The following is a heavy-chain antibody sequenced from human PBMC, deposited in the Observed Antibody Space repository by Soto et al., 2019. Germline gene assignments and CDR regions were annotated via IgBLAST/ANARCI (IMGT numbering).Heavy chain of an antibody. J-gene: IGHJ4*02. D-gene: IGHD2-21*01. V-gene: IGHV1-3*01. CDR1: GYTFTDSA. CDR3: AKGSRMWTPDY. CDR2: IAPGNGNT. Sequence: ASVKVSCKASGYTFTDSAIHWVRQAPGQSLELLGWIAPGNGNTKYSQKFQGRVTITRDTSATTAYMELSSLRSEDTAVYYCAKGSRMWTPDYWGQGTLVTV.